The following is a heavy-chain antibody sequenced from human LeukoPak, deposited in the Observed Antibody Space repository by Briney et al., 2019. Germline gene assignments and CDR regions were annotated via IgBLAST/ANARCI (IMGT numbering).Heavy chain of an antibody. D-gene: IGHD1-26*01. CDR3: ARVAIQWELQYYFDY. V-gene: IGHV3-30*01. CDR2: ISYDGSNK. Sequence: GGSLRLSCAASGFTFSSYAMHWVRQAPGKGLEWVAVISYDGSNKYYADSVKGRFTISRDNSKNTLYLQMNSLRAEDTAVYYCARVAIQWELQYYFDYWGQGTLVTVSS. J-gene: IGHJ4*02. CDR1: GFTFSSYA.